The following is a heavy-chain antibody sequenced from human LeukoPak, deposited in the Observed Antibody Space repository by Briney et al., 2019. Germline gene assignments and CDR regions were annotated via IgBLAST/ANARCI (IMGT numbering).Heavy chain of an antibody. CDR2: INPSGGST. J-gene: IGHJ6*02. V-gene: IGHV1-46*01. Sequence: ASVKVSCKASGYTFTSYYMHWVRQAPGQGLEWMGIINPSGGSTSYAQKFQGRVTMTTDTSTSTAYMELRSLRSDDTAVYYCARVYYYGMDAWGQGTTVTVSS. CDR3: ARVYYYGMDA. CDR1: GYTFTSYY.